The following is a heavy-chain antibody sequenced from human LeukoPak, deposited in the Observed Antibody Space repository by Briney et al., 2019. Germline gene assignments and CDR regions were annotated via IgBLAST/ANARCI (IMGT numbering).Heavy chain of an antibody. D-gene: IGHD3-10*01. Sequence: PGGSLRLSCAASGFTFSNYGMHWVRQAPGKGLEWVAFIRYDGRSKYYAESVKGRFTISRDKSKNTLYLQMNSLRAEDTALYYCAKTLDYYGSGTSDYWGQGTLVTVSS. J-gene: IGHJ4*02. V-gene: IGHV3-30*02. CDR1: GFTFSNYG. CDR2: IRYDGRSK. CDR3: AKTLDYYGSGTSDY.